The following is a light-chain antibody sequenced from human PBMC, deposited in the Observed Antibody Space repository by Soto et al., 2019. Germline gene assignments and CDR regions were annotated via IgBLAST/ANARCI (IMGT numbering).Light chain of an antibody. CDR2: EVT. J-gene: IGLJ3*02. CDR3: SSYTTHRTLV. Sequence: QSALTQPASVSGSPGQSITISCLGTSGDIGAYNYVSWYQQHPGKAPKFLIYEVTYRPSGVSHRFSGSKSGNTASLTISGLQAEDEADYFCSSYTTHRTLVFGGGTKLTVL. CDR1: SGDIGAYNY. V-gene: IGLV2-14*01.